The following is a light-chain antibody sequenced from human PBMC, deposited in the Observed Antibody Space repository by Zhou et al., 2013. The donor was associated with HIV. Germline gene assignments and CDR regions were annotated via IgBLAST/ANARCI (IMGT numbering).Light chain of an antibody. CDR2: DVN. V-gene: IGLV2-14*03. CDR3: SSYTTSSTLV. Sequence: QSALTQPASVSGSPGQSITISCTGTSSDVGGYNYVSWYQQHPGKAPKLMIYDVNNRPSWISNRFSGSKSGNTASLTISGLQAEDEADYYCSSYTTSSTLVFGTGTKVTVL. CDR1: SSDVGGYNY. J-gene: IGLJ1*01.